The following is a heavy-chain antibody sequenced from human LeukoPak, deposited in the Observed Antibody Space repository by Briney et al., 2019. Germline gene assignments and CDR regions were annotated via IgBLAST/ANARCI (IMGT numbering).Heavy chain of an antibody. D-gene: IGHD2-8*01. CDR1: GFTLRNYA. V-gene: IGHV3-30-3*01. CDR2: ISDDGSSK. J-gene: IGHJ6*02. Sequence: GGSLRLSCTASGFTLRNYAMHWVRQAPGQGLEWLAVISDDGSSKYYPDSVKGRFTISRDSSKTTLYLQLNSLRPEDTAVYYCARLDPVYAVDSDGVDVWGQGTTVTVSS. CDR3: ARLDPVYAVDSDGVDV.